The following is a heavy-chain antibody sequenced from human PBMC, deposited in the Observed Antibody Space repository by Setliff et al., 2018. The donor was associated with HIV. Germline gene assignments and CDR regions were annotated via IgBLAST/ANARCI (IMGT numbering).Heavy chain of an antibody. V-gene: IGHV4-31*03. D-gene: IGHD2-15*01. J-gene: IGHJ5*02. Sequence: KTSETLSLTCTVTGGSISSGGFYWTWIRQHPGKGLEWIGYIYNTGSTYHSPSLGSRVTISIGTSKNQFSLKLSSVTAADTAVYYCARAPLSGGSFGWFDPWGQGTLVTVSS. CDR1: GGSISSGGFY. CDR2: IYNTGST. CDR3: ARAPLSGGSFGWFDP.